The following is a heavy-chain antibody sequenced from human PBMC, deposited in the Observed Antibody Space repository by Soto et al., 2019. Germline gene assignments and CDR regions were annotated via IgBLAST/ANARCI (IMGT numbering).Heavy chain of an antibody. D-gene: IGHD1-26*01. CDR1: GYTFTSYG. V-gene: IGHV1-18*01. CDR3: ARDRGSWFDP. CDR2: ISAYNGNT. Sequence: ASVKVSCKASGYTFTSYGISWVRQAPGQGLEWMGWISAYNGNTNYAQKLQGRDTMTTDTSTSTTYMKLRRLRTDDTAVYYCARDRGSWFDPWGQGTLVTVSS. J-gene: IGHJ5*02.